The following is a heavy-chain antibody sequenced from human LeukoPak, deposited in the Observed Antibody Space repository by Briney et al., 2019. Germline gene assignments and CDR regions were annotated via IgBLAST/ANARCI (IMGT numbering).Heavy chain of an antibody. Sequence: ASVKVSCKVSGYTLTELSIYWVRQAPGKGLEWMGGFNPEDGEKIYVEKFQGRVTMTEDTSIDTVYMELSGLRSEDTAMYYCATDPVGYCSSDSCYSVDYWGRGTLVTVSS. CDR3: ATDPVGYCSSDSCYSVDY. J-gene: IGHJ4*02. D-gene: IGHD2-15*01. CDR1: GYTLTELS. CDR2: FNPEDGEK. V-gene: IGHV1-24*01.